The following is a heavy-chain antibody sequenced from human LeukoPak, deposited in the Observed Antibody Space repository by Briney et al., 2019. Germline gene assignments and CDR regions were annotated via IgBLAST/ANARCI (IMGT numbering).Heavy chain of an antibody. Sequence: PSETLSLTCTVSGGSITSTNYYWGWIRQPPGKGLEWIGSISYSGSPYYNSSLNSRVTISIDTSKNLFSLKLSSVTAADTAVYFCASSIVATTFYFDYWGQGTLVTVSS. CDR2: ISYSGSP. D-gene: IGHD5-12*01. V-gene: IGHV4-39*01. CDR1: GGSITSTNYY. CDR3: ASSIVATTFYFDY. J-gene: IGHJ4*02.